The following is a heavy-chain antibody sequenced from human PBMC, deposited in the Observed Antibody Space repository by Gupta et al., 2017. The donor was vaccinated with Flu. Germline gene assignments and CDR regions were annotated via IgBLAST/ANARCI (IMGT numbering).Heavy chain of an antibody. J-gene: IGHJ5*02. CDR3: ARVAQIGWFDP. CDR1: GGSISNSHYY. D-gene: IGHD3-22*01. Sequence: QVQLQESGPGLVKPSQTLSLTCTVSGGSISNSHYYWSWIRQPAGKGLEWIGRMYSNGSTNYNPSLKSRVTISLDTSKNQFCLKLTSVTAADTAVYYCARVAQIGWFDPWGQGTLVTVSS. CDR2: MYSNGST. V-gene: IGHV4-61*02.